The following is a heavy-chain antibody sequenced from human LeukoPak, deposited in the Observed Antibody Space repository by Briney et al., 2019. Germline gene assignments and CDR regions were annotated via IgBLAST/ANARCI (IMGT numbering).Heavy chain of an antibody. Sequence: SETLSLTCTVSSGSVSSGSSYWSWIRQPPGKGLEWIGYLYYSGSTNYNPSLKSRVTIPVDTSKNQFSLKLSSVTAADTAVYYCARVLPYFFDKSGDAFDIWGQGTMVTVSS. J-gene: IGHJ3*02. CDR3: ARVLPYFFDKSGDAFDI. V-gene: IGHV4-61*01. D-gene: IGHD3-22*01. CDR1: SGSVSSGSSY. CDR2: LYYSGST.